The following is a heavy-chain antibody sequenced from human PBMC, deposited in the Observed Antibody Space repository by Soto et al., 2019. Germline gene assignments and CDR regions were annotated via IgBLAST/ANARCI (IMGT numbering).Heavy chain of an antibody. V-gene: IGHV4-31*03. J-gene: IGHJ4*02. CDR3: ARVKYSSGWFFDY. Sequence: SSDTLSLTCTVSGGSISSGGYYWSWIRQHPGKGLEWIGYIYYSGSTYYNPSLKSRVTISVDTSKNQFSLKLSSVTAADTAVYYCARVKYSSGWFFDYWGQGTLVTVSS. D-gene: IGHD6-19*01. CDR1: GGSISSGGYY. CDR2: IYYSGST.